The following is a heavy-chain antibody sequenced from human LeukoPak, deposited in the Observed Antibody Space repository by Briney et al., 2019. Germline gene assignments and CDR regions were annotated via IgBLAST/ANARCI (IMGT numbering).Heavy chain of an antibody. D-gene: IGHD6-19*01. J-gene: IGHJ4*02. Sequence: SETLSLTCTVSGGSISSSSYYWGWIRQPPGKGLEWIGSIYYSGSTYYNPSLKSRVTISVDTSKKQFSLKLNSVTAADTAVYYCARHNGIAVAGTVDYWGQGTLVTVSS. CDR1: GGSISSSSYY. CDR3: ARHNGIAVAGTVDY. V-gene: IGHV4-39*01. CDR2: IYYSGST.